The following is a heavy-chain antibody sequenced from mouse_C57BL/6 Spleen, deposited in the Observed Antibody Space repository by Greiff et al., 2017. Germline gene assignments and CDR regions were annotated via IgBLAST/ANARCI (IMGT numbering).Heavy chain of an antibody. J-gene: IGHJ4*01. V-gene: IGHV5-6*01. CDR1: GFTFSSYG. Sequence: EVQGVESGGDLVKPGGSLKLSCAASGFTFSSYGMSWVRQTPDKRLEWVATISSGGSYTYYPDSVKGRFTISRDNAKNTLYLQMSSLKSEDTAMYYCARRGIYDGYYYAMDYWGQGTSVTVSS. CDR2: ISSGGSYT. D-gene: IGHD2-3*01. CDR3: ARRGIYDGYYYAMDY.